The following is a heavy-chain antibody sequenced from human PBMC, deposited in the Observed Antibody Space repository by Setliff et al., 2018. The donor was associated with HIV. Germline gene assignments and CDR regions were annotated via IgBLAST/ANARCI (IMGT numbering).Heavy chain of an antibody. V-gene: IGHV1-69*13. D-gene: IGHD3-22*01. J-gene: IGHJ5*02. CDR3: ARSDYYDSSGYSWFDP. Sequence: SVKVSCKASGGTFSSYAISWVRQAPGQGLEWMGGIIPIFGTANYAQKFQGRVTITADESTSTAYMELSSLRSEDTAVYYCARSDYYDSSGYSWFDPWGQGTLVTVPQ. CDR1: GGTFSSYA. CDR2: IIPIFGTA.